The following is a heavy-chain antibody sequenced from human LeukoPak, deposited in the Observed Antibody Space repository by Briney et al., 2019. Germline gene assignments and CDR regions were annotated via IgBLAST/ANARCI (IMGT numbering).Heavy chain of an antibody. D-gene: IGHD6-19*01. Sequence: SETLSLTCAAYDGSFNAYSWSWIRQAPGKGLEWIGQINHSGSTNYNPSLKSRVTISVDTSKNQFSLKLSSVTAADTAVYYCARGGESYSSGWYGFDYWGQGTLVTVSS. CDR2: INHSGST. J-gene: IGHJ4*02. CDR3: ARGGESYSSGWYGFDY. CDR1: DGSFNAYS. V-gene: IGHV4-34*01.